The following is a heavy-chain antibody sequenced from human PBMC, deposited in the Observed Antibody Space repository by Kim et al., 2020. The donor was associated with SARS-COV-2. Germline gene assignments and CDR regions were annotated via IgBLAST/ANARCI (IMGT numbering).Heavy chain of an antibody. CDR3: ARGHLWDCSSMNCYSLDY. J-gene: IGHJ4*02. CDR1: GYTFSSYA. V-gene: IGHV1-3*01. CDR2: IIAGNGKT. Sequence: ASVKVSCKASGYTFSSYAIHWVRQAPGQRLEWMGWIIAGNGKTKYSENFQGRITFTRETSASTVYMELSSLRSEDTAVYHCARGHLWDCSSMNCYSLDYWGQGTLVTVSS. D-gene: IGHD2-2*01.